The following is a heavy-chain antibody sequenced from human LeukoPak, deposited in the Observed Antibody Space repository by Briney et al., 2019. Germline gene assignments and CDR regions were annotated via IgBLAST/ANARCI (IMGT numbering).Heavy chain of an antibody. CDR3: AKMCSGGSCYYFDY. D-gene: IGHD2-15*01. Sequence: SGGSLRLSYAASGFTFSSYAMSWVRQAPGKGLEWVSAISGSGGSTYYADSVKGRFTISRDNSKNTLYLQMNSLRAEDTAVYYCAKMCSGGSCYYFDYWGQGTLVTVSS. CDR1: GFTFSSYA. V-gene: IGHV3-23*01. CDR2: ISGSGGST. J-gene: IGHJ4*02.